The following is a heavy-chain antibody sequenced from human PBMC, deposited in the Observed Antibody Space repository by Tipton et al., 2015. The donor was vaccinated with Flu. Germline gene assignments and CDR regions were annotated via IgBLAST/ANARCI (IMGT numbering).Heavy chain of an antibody. CDR1: GFTFSSHG. D-gene: IGHD5-18*01. CDR3: ARSTAGNSYGVGIDY. J-gene: IGHJ4*02. Sequence: SLRLSCAASGFTFSSHGMHWVRQAAGKGLEWVAIIWYDGSNKYYVDSVKGRFTISRDDSKNTLYLQMNSLRAEDPAVYYCARSTAGNSYGVGIDYWGQGILVTVSS. V-gene: IGHV3-33*01. CDR2: IWYDGSNK.